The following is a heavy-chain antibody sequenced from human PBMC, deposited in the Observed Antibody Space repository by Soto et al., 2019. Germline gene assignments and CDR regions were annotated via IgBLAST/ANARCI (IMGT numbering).Heavy chain of an antibody. Sequence: GGSLRLSCAASGFSLSSRWMHWVRQIPGKGLIWVSRIKSDGSSTNYADSVKGRFSISRDNAKNTVYLQMNSLRAEDTAVYYCAREDESSGYAGTFHHWGQGTQVTVSS. D-gene: IGHD3-22*01. CDR2: IKSDGSST. J-gene: IGHJ1*01. V-gene: IGHV3-74*01. CDR1: GFSLSSRW. CDR3: AREDESSGYAGTFHH.